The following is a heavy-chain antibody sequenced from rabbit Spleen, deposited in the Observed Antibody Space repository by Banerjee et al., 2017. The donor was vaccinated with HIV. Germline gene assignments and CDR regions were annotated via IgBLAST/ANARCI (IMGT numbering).Heavy chain of an antibody. Sequence: QEQLVESGGGLVQPGGSLKLSCTASGFSFSNKAVMCWVRQAPGKGLEWIACINAITGKAVYASWAKGRFTFSKTSSTTMTLQVTSLTAADTATYFCARGFYTYDDYVNWYGYYFNLWGQGTLVTVS. CDR2: INAITGKA. CDR1: GFSFSNKAV. J-gene: IGHJ4*01. CDR3: ARGFYTYDDYVNWYGYYFNL. V-gene: IGHV1S45*01. D-gene: IGHD2-1*01.